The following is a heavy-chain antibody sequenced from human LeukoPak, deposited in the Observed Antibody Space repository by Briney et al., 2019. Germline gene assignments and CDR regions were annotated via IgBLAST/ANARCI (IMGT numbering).Heavy chain of an antibody. Sequence: PGGSLRLSCAASGFTFSNAWMSWVRQAPGKGLEWVGRIKSKTDGGTTDYAAPVKGRFTISRDDSKNTLYLQMNSLKTEDTAVYYCTTDLLGWFGGIDYWGQGTLVTVSS. J-gene: IGHJ4*02. V-gene: IGHV3-15*01. CDR1: GFTFSNAW. CDR2: IKSKTDGGTT. D-gene: IGHD3-3*01. CDR3: TTDLLGWFGGIDY.